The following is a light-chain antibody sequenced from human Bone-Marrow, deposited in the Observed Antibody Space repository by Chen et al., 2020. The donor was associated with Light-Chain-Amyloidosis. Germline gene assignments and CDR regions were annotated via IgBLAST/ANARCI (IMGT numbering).Light chain of an antibody. CDR2: DDS. J-gene: IGLJ2*01. CDR3: QVWDVNSAHVV. V-gene: IGLV3-21*02. Sequence: SYVLTQPPPVSVAPGQTARITCGGDNIGRKSVHWYQQKSGQAPVLVVQDDSDRHSGIPERVSGANSGNTATLTISRVEAGDEADYYCQVWDVNSAHVVFGGGTKLTVL. CDR1: NIGRKS.